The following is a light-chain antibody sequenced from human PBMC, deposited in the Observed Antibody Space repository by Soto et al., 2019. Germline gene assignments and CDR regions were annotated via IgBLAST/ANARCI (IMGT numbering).Light chain of an antibody. CDR3: AAWDYSLTGPV. CDR2: EGI. J-gene: IGLJ1*01. CDR1: SSTVGGFNV. V-gene: IGLV2-23*01. Sequence: QSVLTQPASVSGSPGQSITISCTGTSSTVGGFNVVSWYQQHPGKAPKVIIYEGIKRPSGVSNRFSGSNSGSTASLTISGLQAEDEADYYCAAWDYSLTGPVFGTGTKVTV.